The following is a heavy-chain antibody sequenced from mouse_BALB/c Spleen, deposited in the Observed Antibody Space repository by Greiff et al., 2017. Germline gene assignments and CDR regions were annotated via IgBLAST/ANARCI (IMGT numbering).Heavy chain of an antibody. Sequence: DVKLVESGGGLVQPGGSLKLSCAASGFTFSSYTMSWVRQTPEKRLEWVAYISNGGGSTYYPDTVKGRFTISRDNAKNTLYLQMSSLKSEDTAMYYCARHDWENYYAMDYWGQGTSVTVSS. CDR1: GFTFSSYT. CDR2: ISNGGGST. D-gene: IGHD4-1*01. V-gene: IGHV5-12-2*01. CDR3: ARHDWENYYAMDY. J-gene: IGHJ4*01.